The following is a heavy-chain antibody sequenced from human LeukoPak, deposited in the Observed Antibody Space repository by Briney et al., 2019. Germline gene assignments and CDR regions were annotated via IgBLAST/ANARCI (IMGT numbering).Heavy chain of an antibody. CDR3: ARFLVVVAAGSTIQDY. D-gene: IGHD6-13*01. J-gene: IGHJ4*02. CDR2: IYTSGST. Sequence: SETLSLTCTVSGGSISSGSYYWSWIRQPAGTGLEWIGRIYTSGSTNYNPSLKSRVTISVDTSKNQFSLKLSSVTAADTAVYYCARFLVVVAAGSTIQDYWGQGTLVTVSS. V-gene: IGHV4-61*02. CDR1: GGSISSGSYY.